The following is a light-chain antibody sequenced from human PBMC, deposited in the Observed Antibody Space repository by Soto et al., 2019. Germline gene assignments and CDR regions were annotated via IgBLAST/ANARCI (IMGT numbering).Light chain of an antibody. J-gene: IGKJ4*01. CDR1: QGIGND. V-gene: IGKV1-6*02. Sequence: IQMAQSPSSLSASVGDRVTITCRASQGIGNDVGWFQQKPGKAPKLLIYAAPTLQSGVPSRFSGSRSGTDFTLTISSLQPEDFATYYCLQDHNAPLTFGGGTKVEIK. CDR3: LQDHNAPLT. CDR2: AAP.